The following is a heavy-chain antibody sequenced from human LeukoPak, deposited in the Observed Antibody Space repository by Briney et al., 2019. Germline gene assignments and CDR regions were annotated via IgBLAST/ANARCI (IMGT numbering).Heavy chain of an antibody. Sequence: GGSLRLSCAASGFTFSSYAMSWVRQAPGKGLEWVSAISGSGGSTYYADSVKGRFTISRDNSKTTLYLQMNSLRAEDTPVYYCAKPQIIHPDSSGYYAYWGQGTLVTVSS. CDR3: AKPQIIHPDSSGYYAY. V-gene: IGHV3-23*01. CDR1: GFTFSSYA. D-gene: IGHD3-22*01. J-gene: IGHJ4*02. CDR2: ISGSGGST.